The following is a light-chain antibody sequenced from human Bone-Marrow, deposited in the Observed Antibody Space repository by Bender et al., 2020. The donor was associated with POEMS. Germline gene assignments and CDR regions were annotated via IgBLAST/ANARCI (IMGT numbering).Light chain of an antibody. CDR1: SNDVGSYNL. V-gene: IGLV2-14*02. J-gene: IGLJ3*02. CDR2: GVS. Sequence: QSALTQPASVSGSPGQSITISCTGTSNDVGSYNLVSWYQQHPGKAPKLMIYGVSHRPSGVSNRFSGSKSGNTASLTISGLQAEDEADYYCTSYAGSYTWVFGGGTKVTVL. CDR3: TSYAGSYTWV.